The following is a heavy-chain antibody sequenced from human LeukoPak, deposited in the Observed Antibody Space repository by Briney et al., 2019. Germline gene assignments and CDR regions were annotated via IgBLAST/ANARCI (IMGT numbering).Heavy chain of an antibody. CDR2: IYSGST. CDR1: GESFRGYY. D-gene: IGHD5-24*01. CDR3: ARGQFDGYSVLHYYYYLDV. Sequence: PSETLSLTCAVYGESFRGYYWAWIRQPPGKGLEWIGEIYSGSTTYNPSLKSRVAISLDTSKNHLSLKLSSVTAADTAVYYCARGQFDGYSVLHYYYYLDVWDKGTTVTVSS. V-gene: IGHV4-34*01. J-gene: IGHJ6*03.